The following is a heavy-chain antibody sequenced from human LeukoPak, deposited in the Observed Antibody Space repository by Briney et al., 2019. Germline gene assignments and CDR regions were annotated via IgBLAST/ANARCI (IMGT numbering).Heavy chain of an antibody. CDR1: GFTFSGYA. CDR3: ARGIVCIAAAGTGY. D-gene: IGHD6-13*01. CDR2: ISYDGSNE. V-gene: IGHV3-30*14. J-gene: IGHJ4*02. Sequence: GGSLRLSCAASGFTFSGYAMHWVRQAPGKGLEWVAVISYDGSNEYYADSVKGRFTISRDNSKNTLYLQMNSLRAEDTAVYYCARGIVCIAAAGTGYWGQGTLVTVSS.